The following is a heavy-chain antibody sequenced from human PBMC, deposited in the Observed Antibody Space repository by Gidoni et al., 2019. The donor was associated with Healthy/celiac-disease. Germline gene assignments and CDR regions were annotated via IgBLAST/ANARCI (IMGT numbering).Heavy chain of an antibody. CDR3: ARAPECGSYYFDC. Sequence: QVKLVETGGGEGQPGGSMRLPCAASGITFSSYAMHWVRQAPGKGLEWVAVIAYDGSNKYYADSVKGRFTISRDNAKITLYLHMISLRAADTAVYYCARAPECGSYYFDCWGQGTLVTVSS. CDR1: GITFSSYA. D-gene: IGHD1-26*01. V-gene: IGHV3-30-3*01. CDR2: IAYDGSNK. J-gene: IGHJ4*02.